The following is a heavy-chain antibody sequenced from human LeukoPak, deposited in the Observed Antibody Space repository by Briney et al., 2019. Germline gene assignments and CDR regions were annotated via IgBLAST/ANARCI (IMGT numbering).Heavy chain of an antibody. J-gene: IGHJ4*02. CDR1: GGSISSYY. V-gene: IGHV4-59*01. CDR2: IYYSGST. D-gene: IGHD6-19*01. CDR3: ARLGAVAGSYYFDY. Sequence: PSETLSLTCTVSGGSISSYYWSWIRQPPGKGLEWIGYIYYSGSTNYNPSLESRVTVSVDTSKNQFSLKLSSVTAADTAVYYCARLGAVAGSYYFDYWGQGTLVTVSS.